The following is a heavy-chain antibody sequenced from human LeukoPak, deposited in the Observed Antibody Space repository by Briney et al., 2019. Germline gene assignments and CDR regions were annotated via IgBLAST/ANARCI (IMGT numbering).Heavy chain of an antibody. CDR1: GGSISSSNW. D-gene: IGHD6-13*01. CDR2: IYHSGST. V-gene: IGHV4-4*02. J-gene: IGHJ5*02. Sequence: PSGTLSLTCAVSGGSISSSNWWSWVRQPPGKGLKWIGEIYHSGSTNYNPSLKSRVTISVDKSKNQFSLKLSSVIAADTAVYYCARVSSSWYRGWFDPWGQGTLVTVSS. CDR3: ARVSSSWYRGWFDP.